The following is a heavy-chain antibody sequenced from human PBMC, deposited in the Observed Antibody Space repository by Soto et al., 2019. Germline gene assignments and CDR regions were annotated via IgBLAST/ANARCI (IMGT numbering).Heavy chain of an antibody. V-gene: IGHV4-34*01. Sequence: SETLSLTCAVYGGSFSGYYWSWIRQPPGKGLEWIGEINHSGSTNYNPSLKSRVTISVDTSKNQFSLKLSSVTAADTAVYYCARGRLSSDYIWGSYRKKYNWFDPWGQGTLVTVSS. CDR3: ARGRLSSDYIWGSYRKKYNWFDP. D-gene: IGHD3-16*02. CDR2: INHSGST. CDR1: GGSFSGYY. J-gene: IGHJ5*02.